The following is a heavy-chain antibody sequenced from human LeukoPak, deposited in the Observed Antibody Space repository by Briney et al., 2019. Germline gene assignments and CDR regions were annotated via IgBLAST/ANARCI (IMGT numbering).Heavy chain of an antibody. D-gene: IGHD1-26*01. CDR3: AKGQIASGELLRFDY. CDR1: GFTFSSYS. CDR2: IGGSGGNT. J-gene: IGHJ4*02. V-gene: IGHV3-23*01. Sequence: GGSLRLSCAASGFTFSSYSMNWVRQAPGKGLEWVSTIGGSGGNTYYADSVKGRFTISRDNSKNTLYLQMSRLTGEDTAVYYCAKGQIASGELLRFDYWGQGTLVTVSS.